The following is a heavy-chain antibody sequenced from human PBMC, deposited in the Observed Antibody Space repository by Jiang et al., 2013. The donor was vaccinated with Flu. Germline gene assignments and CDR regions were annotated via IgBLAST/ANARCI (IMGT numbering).Heavy chain of an antibody. Sequence: KPTQTLTLTRNCSGFSLNSGGMRVSWIRQPPGKALEWLARIDWDDRKFYSPSLETRLSISKDTSKNQVVLTMTKMGPVDTATYYCTRMTRETHPASDYWGQGILVTVSS. J-gene: IGHJ4*02. CDR1: GFSLNSGGMR. V-gene: IGHV2-70*04. D-gene: IGHD4-17*01. CDR2: IDWDDRK. CDR3: TRMTRETHPASDY.